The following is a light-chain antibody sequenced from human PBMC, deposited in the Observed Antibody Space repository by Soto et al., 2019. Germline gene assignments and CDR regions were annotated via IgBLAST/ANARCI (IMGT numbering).Light chain of an antibody. CDR1: TGAVTSGHY. J-gene: IGLJ3*02. CDR3: LLSYSGARV. Sequence: QAVVTQEPSLTVSPGGTVSLNCGSSTGAVTSGHYPYWFQQKPGQAPRTLIYDTSNKHSWTPDRFSGSLLGGKSALTLSGAQPEDEAEYYCLLSYSGARVFGGRTKVTVL. V-gene: IGLV7-46*01. CDR2: DTS.